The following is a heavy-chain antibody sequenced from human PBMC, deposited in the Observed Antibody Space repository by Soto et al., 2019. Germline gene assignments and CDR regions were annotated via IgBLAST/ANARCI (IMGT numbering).Heavy chain of an antibody. Sequence: EVQLLESGGGLVQPGGSLRPSCAASGFTFSNFAMNWVRQAPGKGLEWVSAISGSGGSTYYADSVKGRFTISRDNSKNTLYLQMNSLRAEDTAVYYCAKDPVVGTRRAFDIWGQGTMVTVSS. J-gene: IGHJ3*02. CDR3: AKDPVVGTRRAFDI. D-gene: IGHD1-26*01. V-gene: IGHV3-23*01. CDR2: ISGSGGST. CDR1: GFTFSNFA.